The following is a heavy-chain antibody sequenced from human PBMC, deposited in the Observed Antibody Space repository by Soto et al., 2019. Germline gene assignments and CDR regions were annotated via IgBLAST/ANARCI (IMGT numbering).Heavy chain of an antibody. CDR2: IKSKTDGGRT. J-gene: IGHJ4*02. Sequence: GGSLRLSCAASGFTFSNAWMNWVRQAPGKGLEWVGRIKSKTDGGRTGYSDSVKGRFIISRDNANNSLYLQMNSLKAEDTALYYCARQTLGHYSDSNGYIWQYWGQGALVTVSS. D-gene: IGHD3-22*01. CDR3: ARQTLGHYSDSNGYIWQY. V-gene: IGHV3-15*07. CDR1: GFTFSNAW.